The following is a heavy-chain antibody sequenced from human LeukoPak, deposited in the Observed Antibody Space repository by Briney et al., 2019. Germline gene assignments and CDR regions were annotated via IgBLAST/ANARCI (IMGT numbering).Heavy chain of an antibody. V-gene: IGHV4-59*06. Sequence: SETLSLTCTVSGGSISSYYWSWIRQPAGKGLEWIGYIYYSGSTYYNPSLKSRVTISVDTSKNQFSLKLSSVTAADTAVYYCATALKSRSYYYDSSGYTFDYWGQGTLVTVSS. D-gene: IGHD3-22*01. CDR2: IYYSGST. CDR1: GGSISSYY. CDR3: ATALKSRSYYYDSSGYTFDY. J-gene: IGHJ4*02.